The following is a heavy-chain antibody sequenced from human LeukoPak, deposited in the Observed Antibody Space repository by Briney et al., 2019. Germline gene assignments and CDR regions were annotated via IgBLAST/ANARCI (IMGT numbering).Heavy chain of an antibody. J-gene: IGHJ5*02. Sequence: PSETLSLTCTVSGGSISSHYWSWIRQPPGKGLEWIGFTYYSGSTNYNPSLKSRVTISVDTPKNQFSLKLSSVTAADTAVYYCAGRVYAINNWFDPWGQGTLVTVSS. CDR1: GGSISSHY. CDR3: AGRVYAINNWFDP. V-gene: IGHV4-59*11. CDR2: TYYSGST. D-gene: IGHD2-8*01.